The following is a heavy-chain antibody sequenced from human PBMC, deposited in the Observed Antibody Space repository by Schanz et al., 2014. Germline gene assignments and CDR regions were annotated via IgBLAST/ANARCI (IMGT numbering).Heavy chain of an antibody. J-gene: IGHJ4*02. CDR3: ARGTPFLCDY. Sequence: EVQLVESGGGLVKPGDSLRLSCAASGFNFSSYTMKWVRQAPGKGLEWVSSIRSTSNYLYYADSVKGRFTISRDSARNSLYLQMSSLRAEDTAVYYCARGTPFLCDYWGQGTLVTVSS. CDR1: GFNFSSYT. CDR2: IRSTSNYL. V-gene: IGHV3-21*01. D-gene: IGHD3-16*01.